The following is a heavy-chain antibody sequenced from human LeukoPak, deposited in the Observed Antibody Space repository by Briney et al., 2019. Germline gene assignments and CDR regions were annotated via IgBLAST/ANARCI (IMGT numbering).Heavy chain of an antibody. D-gene: IGHD3-10*01. V-gene: IGHV3-72*01. CDR1: GFTFNDHY. Sequence: GGSLRLSCATSGFTFNDHYLGWVRQAPGKGLEWVGRTKNRANSYTTEYAASVKGRFTISRDDSKNSLRLQMNSLKTEDTAIYYCVASIISPSNYWGQGTLVTVSS. CDR2: TKNRANSYTT. CDR3: VASIISPSNY. J-gene: IGHJ4*02.